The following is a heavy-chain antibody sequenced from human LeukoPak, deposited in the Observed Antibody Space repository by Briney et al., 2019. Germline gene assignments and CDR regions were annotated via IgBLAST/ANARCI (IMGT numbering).Heavy chain of an antibody. J-gene: IGHJ5*02. V-gene: IGHV3-30*02. CDR2: IRYDGSNK. CDR1: GFTFSSYG. Sequence: GGSLRLSCAASGFTFSSYGMHWVRQAPGRGLEWVAFIRYDGSNKYYADSVKGRFTISRDNSKNTLYLQMNSLRAEDTALYYCAKDGNYYDSSGYKTNWFDPWGQGTLVTVSS. CDR3: AKDGNYYDSSGYKTNWFDP. D-gene: IGHD3-22*01.